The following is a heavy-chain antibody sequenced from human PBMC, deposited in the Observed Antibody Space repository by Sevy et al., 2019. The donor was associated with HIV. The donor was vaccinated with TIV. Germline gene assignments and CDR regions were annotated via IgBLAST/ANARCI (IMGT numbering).Heavy chain of an antibody. Sequence: GGSLRLSCAASGFTFSSYGMHWVRQAPGKGLEWVAFIRYDGSNKYYADSVKGRFTISRDNSKNTLYLQMNSLRVEDTAVYYCASQERGYSGYDSDYWGQGTLVTVSS. D-gene: IGHD5-12*01. CDR1: GFTFSSYG. CDR3: ASQERGYSGYDSDY. J-gene: IGHJ4*02. CDR2: IRYDGSNK. V-gene: IGHV3-30*02.